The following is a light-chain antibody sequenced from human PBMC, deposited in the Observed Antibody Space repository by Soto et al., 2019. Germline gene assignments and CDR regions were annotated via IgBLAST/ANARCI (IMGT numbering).Light chain of an antibody. CDR1: QSVSNNY. CDR3: QQYGSSPYT. Sequence: EIVLTQSPGTLSLSPGERATLSCRSSQSVSNNYLAWYQQKPGQAPRLLIYGASNRATGIPDRFSGSGSGTDFTLTIPRLEPEDFAVYYCQQYGSSPYTFGQGTKVDIK. J-gene: IGKJ2*01. CDR2: GAS. V-gene: IGKV3-20*01.